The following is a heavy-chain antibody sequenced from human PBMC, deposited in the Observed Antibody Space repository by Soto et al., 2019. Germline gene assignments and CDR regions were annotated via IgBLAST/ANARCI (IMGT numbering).Heavy chain of an antibody. D-gene: IGHD6-13*01. CDR2: ISGSGGST. Sequence: GGSLRLSCAASGFTFSSYAMSWVRQAPGKGLEWVSAISGSGGSTYYADSVKGRFTISRDNSKNTLYLQMNSLRAEDTAVYYCVRPNVAAAGTYYFDYWGQGTLVTVSS. CDR1: GFTFSSYA. CDR3: VRPNVAAAGTYYFDY. J-gene: IGHJ4*02. V-gene: IGHV3-23*01.